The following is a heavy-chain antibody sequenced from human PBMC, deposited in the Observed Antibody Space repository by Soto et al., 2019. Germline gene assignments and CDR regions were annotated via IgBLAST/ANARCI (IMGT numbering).Heavy chain of an antibody. D-gene: IGHD6-13*01. V-gene: IGHV3-73*01. CDR2: IRGKTDTYAT. J-gene: IGHJ6*02. Sequence: PGGSLRLSCAASGFTFSGSSVHWVRQASGKGLEWVGRIRGKTDTYATAYAAPVRGRFTISRDDSKNTAYLQMNSLKTEDTAVYFCTKRIGAYAMDVWGQGTTVTVSS. CDR1: GFTFSGSS. CDR3: TKRIGAYAMDV.